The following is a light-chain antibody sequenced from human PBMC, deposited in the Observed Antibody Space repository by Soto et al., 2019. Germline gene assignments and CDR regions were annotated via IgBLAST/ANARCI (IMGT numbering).Light chain of an antibody. CDR3: QQYEKLPLFI. J-gene: IGKJ3*01. CDR2: DAS. Sequence: DIQMTQSPSSLSASVGDKITITCQASQDISDYLNWYQQKPGKPPKLLIYDASNLETGVPSRFSGSGSGTEFTLTISSLQTEDIATYYCQQYEKLPLFIFGPGTTLDLK. CDR1: QDISDY. V-gene: IGKV1-33*01.